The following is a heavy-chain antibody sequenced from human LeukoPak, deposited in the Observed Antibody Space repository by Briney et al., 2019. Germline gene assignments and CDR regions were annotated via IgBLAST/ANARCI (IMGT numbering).Heavy chain of an antibody. Sequence: GGSLRLSCAASGFTFSNAWMSWVRQAPGKGLEWVVRIKSKTDGGTTDYAAHVKGRFTISRDDSKNTLYLQMNSLKTEDTAVYYCTIGYCSGGSCYGYYFDYWGQGTLVTVSS. V-gene: IGHV3-15*01. CDR3: TIGYCSGGSCYGYYFDY. CDR1: GFTFSNAW. CDR2: IKSKTDGGTT. D-gene: IGHD2-15*01. J-gene: IGHJ4*02.